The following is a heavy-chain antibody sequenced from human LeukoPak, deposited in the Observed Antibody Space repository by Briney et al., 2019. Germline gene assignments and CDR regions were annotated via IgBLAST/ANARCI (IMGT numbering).Heavy chain of an antibody. CDR2: IIPILGIA. D-gene: IGHD3-22*01. Sequence: GASVKVSCKASGGTFSSYAISWVRQAPGQGLEWMGRIIPILGIANYAQEFQGRVTITADKSTSTAYMELSSLRSEDTAVYYCARVGPNYYDSSGYLYYWGRGTLVTVSS. V-gene: IGHV1-69*04. CDR3: ARVGPNYYDSSGYLYY. J-gene: IGHJ4*02. CDR1: GGTFSSYA.